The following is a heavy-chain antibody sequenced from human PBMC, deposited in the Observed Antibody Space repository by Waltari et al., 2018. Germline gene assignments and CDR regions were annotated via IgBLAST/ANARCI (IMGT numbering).Heavy chain of an antibody. Sequence: QVLLVQSGAEVKKPGASVKVSCTATRYIFTNYYLHWVRQAPGQGPEWMGWVNPDTGNANYAPNFRGRVTMTWDTTINTAFMDLSGLKSADTAVYYCARDRTTMAARPGDYWGQGTLVTVSS. D-gene: IGHD6-6*01. CDR3: ARDRTTMAARPGDY. CDR2: VNPDTGNA. CDR1: RYIFTNYY. V-gene: IGHV1-2*02. J-gene: IGHJ4*02.